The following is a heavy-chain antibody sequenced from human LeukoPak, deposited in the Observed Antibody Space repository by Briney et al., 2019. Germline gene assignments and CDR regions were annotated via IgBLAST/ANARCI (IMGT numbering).Heavy chain of an antibody. Sequence: GGSLRLSCAASGFTFSSYSMNWVRQAPGKGLEWVSSISISSSYIYYADSVKGRFTISRDNAKNSLYLQMNSLRAEDTAVYYCARVQLERRSSYYYYYMDVWGKGTTVTVSS. CDR1: GFTFSSYS. D-gene: IGHD1-1*01. J-gene: IGHJ6*03. CDR3: ARVQLERRSSYYYYYMDV. V-gene: IGHV3-21*01. CDR2: ISISSSYI.